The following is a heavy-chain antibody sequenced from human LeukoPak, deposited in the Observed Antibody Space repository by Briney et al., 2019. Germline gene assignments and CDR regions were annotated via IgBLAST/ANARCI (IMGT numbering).Heavy chain of an antibody. CDR2: ISSNGGST. V-gene: IGHV3-64*01. Sequence: GGSLRLSCAASGFTFSSYAMHWVRQAPGKGLEYVSAISSNGGSTYYANSVKGRFTISRDNSKNTLYLQMGSLRAEDMAVYYCKASLDYDSSGIDYWGQGTLVTVSS. D-gene: IGHD3-22*01. J-gene: IGHJ4*02. CDR1: GFTFSSYA. CDR3: KASLDYDSSGIDY.